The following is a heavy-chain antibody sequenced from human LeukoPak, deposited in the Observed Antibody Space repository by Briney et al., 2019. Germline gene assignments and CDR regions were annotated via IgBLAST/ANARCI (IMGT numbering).Heavy chain of an antibody. V-gene: IGHV1-2*02. J-gene: IGHJ6*03. D-gene: IGHD3-3*01. CDR2: INPNSGGT. Sequence: ASVKVSCKASGYTFTGYYMHWVRQAPGQGLEWMGWINPNSGGTNYAQKFQGRVTMTRDTSISTAYMELSRLRSDDTAVYYCARDMEWLPHGGYYYYYYMDVSGKGTTVTVSS. CDR1: GYTFTGYY. CDR3: ARDMEWLPHGGYYYYYYMDV.